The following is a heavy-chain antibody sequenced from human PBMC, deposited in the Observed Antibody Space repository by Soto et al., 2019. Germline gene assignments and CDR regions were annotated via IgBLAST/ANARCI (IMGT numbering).Heavy chain of an antibody. CDR1: GYTFTSYY. D-gene: IGHD6-13*01. CDR2: INPSRGST. Sequence: ASVKVSCKASGYTFTSYYMHWVRQAPGQGLEWMGLINPSRGSTSYAQKFQGRVTMIRDTSTSTVYMELSSLRLEDSAVYYCARGPISSVGQYWGQGTQVTVSS. J-gene: IGHJ1*01. CDR3: ARGPISSVGQY. V-gene: IGHV1-46*01.